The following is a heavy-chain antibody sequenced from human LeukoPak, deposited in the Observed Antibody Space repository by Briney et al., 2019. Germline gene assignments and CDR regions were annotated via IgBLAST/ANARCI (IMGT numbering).Heavy chain of an antibody. J-gene: IGHJ4*02. V-gene: IGHV4-59*08. CDR3: ARGSSPFDY. CDR2: LFYSGNT. Sequence: PSETLSLTCTVSGDSISPYYWSWIRQPPGKGLEWIGSLFYSGNTNYNPSLKSRATISLDTSKNQVSLKLSSVTAADTAVYYCARGSSPFDYWGQGTLVTVSS. CDR1: GDSISPYY.